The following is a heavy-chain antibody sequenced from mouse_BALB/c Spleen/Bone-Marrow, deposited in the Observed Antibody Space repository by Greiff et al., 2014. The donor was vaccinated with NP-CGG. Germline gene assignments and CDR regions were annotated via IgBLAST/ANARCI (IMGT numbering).Heavy chain of an antibody. J-gene: IGHJ2*01. CDR2: ISNGDGST. Sequence: EVMLVESGGGLVRPGGSLKLSCAASGFTFSSYTMSWVRQTPEKRLEWVAYISNGDGSTYYPDTVKGRFTISRDNAKNTLYLQMSSLKSEDTSMYYCARWGYYFDYWGQGTTLTVSS. CDR3: ARWGYYFDY. V-gene: IGHV5-12-2*01. CDR1: GFTFSSYT.